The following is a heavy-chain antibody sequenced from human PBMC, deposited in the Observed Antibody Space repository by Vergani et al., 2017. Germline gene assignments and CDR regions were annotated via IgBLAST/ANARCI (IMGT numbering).Heavy chain of an antibody. CDR1: GFSLSNARMG. J-gene: IGHJ4*02. CDR2: IFSNDEK. CDR3: AHRRPDIVVVPAANFYFDY. D-gene: IGHD2-2*01. V-gene: IGHV2-26*01. Sequence: QVTLKESGPVLVKPTETLTLTCTVSGFSLSNARMGVSWIRQPPGKALEWLAHIFSNDEKSYSTSLESRLTISKDTSKSQVVLTMTNMDPVDTATYYCAHRRPDIVVVPAANFYFDYWGQGTLVTVSS.